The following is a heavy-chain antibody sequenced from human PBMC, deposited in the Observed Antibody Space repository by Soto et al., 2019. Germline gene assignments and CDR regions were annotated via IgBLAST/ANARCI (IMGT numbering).Heavy chain of an antibody. Sequence: SETLSLTCTVSGVSISSYSWSWFRQPPGKGLEWIGYIYYSGSTDYNASLKSRVTISVDTSKNPFSLTHLYMTAADTDVNYCARFYSSPWFDPWGQGTLVT. V-gene: IGHV4-59*01. J-gene: IGHJ5*02. D-gene: IGHD6-13*01. CDR2: IYYSGST. CDR1: GVSISSYS. CDR3: ARFYSSPWFDP.